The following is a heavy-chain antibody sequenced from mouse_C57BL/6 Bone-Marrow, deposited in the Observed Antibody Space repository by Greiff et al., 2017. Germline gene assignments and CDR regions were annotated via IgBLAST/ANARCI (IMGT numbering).Heavy chain of an antibody. Sequence: VHVKQSGPELVKPGASVKISCKASGYSFTDYNMNWVKQSHGKSLEWIGVINPNYGTTSYNQKFKGKATLTVDQSSSTAYMQLNSLTSEDSAVYYCARHYYGSSYWYFDVWGTGTTVTVSS. J-gene: IGHJ1*03. D-gene: IGHD1-1*01. V-gene: IGHV1-39*01. CDR3: ARHYYGSSYWYFDV. CDR1: GYSFTDYN. CDR2: INPNYGTT.